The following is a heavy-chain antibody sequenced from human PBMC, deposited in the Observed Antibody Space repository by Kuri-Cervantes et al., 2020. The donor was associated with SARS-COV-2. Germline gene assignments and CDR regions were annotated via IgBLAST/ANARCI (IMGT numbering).Heavy chain of an antibody. CDR1: GFTFSSYG. J-gene: IGHJ4*02. Sequence: GGSLRLSCVAYGFTFSSYGMHWVRQAPGKGLEWVAVISYDGSNKYYADSVKGRFTISRDNSKNTLYLQMNSLRAEDTAVNYCAKSRTRYSGSYAADGGFDYWGQGTLVTVSS. V-gene: IGHV3-30*18. CDR2: ISYDGSNK. CDR3: AKSRTRYSGSYAADGGFDY. D-gene: IGHD1-26*01.